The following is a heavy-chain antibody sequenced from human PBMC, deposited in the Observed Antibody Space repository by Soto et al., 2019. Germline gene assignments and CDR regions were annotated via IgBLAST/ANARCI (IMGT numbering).Heavy chain of an antibody. CDR2: ISGSGGST. J-gene: IGHJ4*02. D-gene: IGHD5-18*01. V-gene: IGHV3-23*01. CDR1: GFTFSSYA. CDR3: ARGLRVYSSNFDY. Sequence: LRLSCAASGFTFSSYAMTWVRQAPGKGLEWVSTISGSGGSTYYADSVKGRFTIPRDNSKNTLYVQMNSLRAEDTAVYYCARGLRVYSSNFDYWGQGTLVTVSS.